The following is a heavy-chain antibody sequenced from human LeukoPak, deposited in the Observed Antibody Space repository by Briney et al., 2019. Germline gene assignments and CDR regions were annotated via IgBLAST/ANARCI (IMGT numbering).Heavy chain of an antibody. V-gene: IGHV1-69*13. Sequence: SVEVSCKASGGTFSSYAISWVRQAPGQGLEWMGGIIPIFGTANYAQKFQGRVTITADESTSTAYMELSSLRSEDTAVYYCARAYGSGSYYNVLNPFDYWGQGTLVTVSS. CDR3: ARAYGSGSYYNVLNPFDY. CDR1: GGTFSSYA. CDR2: IIPIFGTA. J-gene: IGHJ4*02. D-gene: IGHD3-10*01.